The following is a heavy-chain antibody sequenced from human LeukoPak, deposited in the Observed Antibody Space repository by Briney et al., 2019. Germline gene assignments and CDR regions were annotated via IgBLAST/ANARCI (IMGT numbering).Heavy chain of an antibody. CDR2: ISGSGGST. CDR1: GFTFSSFA. V-gene: IGHV3-23*01. J-gene: IGHJ4*02. D-gene: IGHD2-15*01. CDR3: AKSGYCSGGNCFAWVDY. Sequence: GGSLRLSCAASGFTFSSFAMSWVRQAPRKGPEWVSVISGSGGSTYYADPMKGRLTISRDNFKDTLYLQMSSLRAEDTAVYYCAKSGYCSGGNCFAWVDYWGQGTLVTVSS.